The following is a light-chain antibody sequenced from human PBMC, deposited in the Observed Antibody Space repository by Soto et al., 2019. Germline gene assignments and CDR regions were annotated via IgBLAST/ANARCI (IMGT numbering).Light chain of an antibody. Sequence: EIVLTQSPGTLSLSPGQRATLSCRASQSVSSSYLAWYQQKPGQAPRLLIYGAFNRATGIPDRFSGSGSGTDFTLTFSRLEPEDFAVYYCQQYGDSPATFGPGTKVD. V-gene: IGKV3-20*01. CDR3: QQYGDSPAT. CDR2: GAF. CDR1: QSVSSSY. J-gene: IGKJ3*01.